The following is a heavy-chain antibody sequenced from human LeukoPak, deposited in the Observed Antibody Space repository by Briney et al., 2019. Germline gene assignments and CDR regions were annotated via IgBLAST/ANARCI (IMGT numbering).Heavy chain of an antibody. CDR1: GVSISSGDYY. V-gene: IGHV4-30-4*01. CDR3: ARPYYYDSRIDP. D-gene: IGHD3-22*01. CDR2: IYYSGST. Sequence: SQTLSLTCTVSGVSISSGDYYWSWIRQPPGKGLEWIGYIYYSGSTYYNPSLKSRVTISVDASKNQLSLKLSSVTAADTAVYYCARPYYYDSRIDPWGQGTLVTVSS. J-gene: IGHJ5*02.